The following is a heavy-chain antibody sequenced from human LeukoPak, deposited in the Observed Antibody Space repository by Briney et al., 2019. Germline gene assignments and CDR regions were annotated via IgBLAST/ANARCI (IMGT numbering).Heavy chain of an antibody. CDR2: MNPNSGNT. V-gene: IGHV1-8*01. CDR1: GYTFTSYD. CDR3: ARCIAVAGTYYYYYYMDV. D-gene: IGHD6-19*01. Sequence: ASVKVSCKASGYTFTSYDINWVRQATGQGLEWMGWMNPNSGNTGYAQKFQGRVTMTRNTSISTAYMELSSLRSEDTAVYYCARCIAVAGTYYYYYYMDVWGKGTTVTVSS. J-gene: IGHJ6*03.